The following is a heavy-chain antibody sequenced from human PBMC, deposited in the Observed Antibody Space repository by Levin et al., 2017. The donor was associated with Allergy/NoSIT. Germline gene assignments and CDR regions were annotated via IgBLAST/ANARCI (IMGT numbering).Heavy chain of an antibody. CDR2: IGTAGDT. CDR3: ARDLRIAAAGNYYYGMDV. J-gene: IGHJ6*02. V-gene: IGHV3-13*01. D-gene: IGHD6-13*01. Sequence: LSLTCAASGFTFSSYDMHWVRQATGKGLEWVSAIGTAGDTYYPGSVKGRFTISRENAKNSLYLQMNSLRAGDTAVYYCARDLRIAAAGNYYYGMDVWGQGTTVTVSS. CDR1: GFTFSSYD.